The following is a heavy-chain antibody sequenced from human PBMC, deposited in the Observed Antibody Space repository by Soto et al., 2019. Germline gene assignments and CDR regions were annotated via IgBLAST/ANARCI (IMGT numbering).Heavy chain of an antibody. J-gene: IGHJ6*02. V-gene: IGHV1-2*04. CDR1: GYTFTGYY. CDR2: INPNSGGT. Sequence: ASVKVSCKASGYTFTGYYMHWVRQAPGQGLEWMGWINPNSGGTNYAQKFQGWVTMTRDTSISTAYMELSRLRSDDTAVYYCATVTTRGVYYGMDVWGQGTKVTVS. CDR3: ATVTTRGVYYGMDV. D-gene: IGHD4-4*01.